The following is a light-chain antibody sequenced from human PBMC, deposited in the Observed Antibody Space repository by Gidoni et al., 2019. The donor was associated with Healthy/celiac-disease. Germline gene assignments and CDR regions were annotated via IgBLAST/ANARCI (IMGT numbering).Light chain of an antibody. V-gene: IGLV2-14*03. CDR2: DVS. Sequence: QSALTQPASGSGSPGQAITISCTGTSSDVGGYNFVSWYQHHPGKAPKLMIYDVSNRPSGVSTRFSGSTSGNTASLTISGLQAEDEADYYCSSYTSSSPYVFGTGTKVTV. CDR1: SSDVGGYNF. J-gene: IGLJ1*01. CDR3: SSYTSSSPYV.